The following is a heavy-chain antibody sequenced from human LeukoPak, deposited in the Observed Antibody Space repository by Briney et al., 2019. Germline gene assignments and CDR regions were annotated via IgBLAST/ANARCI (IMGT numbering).Heavy chain of an antibody. CDR1: GFTFSNYA. J-gene: IGHJ4*02. V-gene: IGHV3-23*01. CDR3: AKEPADCSGGSCYRGLVDY. Sequence: GGSLRLSCAASGFTFSNYAMSWVRQAPGKGLEWVSGITDSGGSTFYADSVKGRFTISRDNSKNTLYLQMNSLRAEDTAVYYCAKEPADCSGGSCYRGLVDYWGQGTLVTVSS. D-gene: IGHD2-15*01. CDR2: ITDSGGST.